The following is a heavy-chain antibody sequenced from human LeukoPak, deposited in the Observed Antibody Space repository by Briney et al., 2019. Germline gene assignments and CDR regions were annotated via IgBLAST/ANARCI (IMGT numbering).Heavy chain of an antibody. CDR2: IIPIFGTA. CDR1: GGTFSSYA. CDR3: ARDLGVSSSSLDY. D-gene: IGHD6-6*01. J-gene: IGHJ4*02. V-gene: IGHV1-69*13. Sequence: SVTVSCTASGGTFSSYAISWVRQAPGQGLEWMGGIIPIFGTANYAQKFQGRVTITADESTSTAYMELSSLRSEDTAAYYCARDLGVSSSSLDYWGQGTLVTVSS.